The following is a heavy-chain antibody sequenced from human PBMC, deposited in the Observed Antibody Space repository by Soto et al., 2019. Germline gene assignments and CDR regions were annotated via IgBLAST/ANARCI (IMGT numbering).Heavy chain of an antibody. CDR3: QCCYYDSSGYYYAFDI. Sequence: QLQLQESGPGLVKPSETLSLTCTVSGGSISSSSYYWGWIRQPPGKGLEWIGSIYYSGSTYYNPSLKSRVTISVDTSKNQFSLKLSSVTAADTAVYYCQCCYYDSSGYYYAFDIWGQGTMVTVSS. CDR2: IYYSGST. J-gene: IGHJ3*02. CDR1: GGSISSSSYY. D-gene: IGHD3-22*01. V-gene: IGHV4-39*01.